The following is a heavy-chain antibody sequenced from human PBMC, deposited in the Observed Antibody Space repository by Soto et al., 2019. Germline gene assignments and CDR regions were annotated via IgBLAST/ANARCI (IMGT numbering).Heavy chain of an antibody. D-gene: IGHD6-13*01. CDR2: ISAYNGNT. CDR1: GYTFTSYG. Sequence: QVQLVQSGAEVKKPGASVRVSCKTSGYTFTSYGISWVRQAPGQGLEWMGWISAYNGNTNYAQSLQGRVTMTTDTYTTTAYMELRSLKSDDTAVYYCARVSPSSRAAEPWGQGTLVTVS. CDR3: ARVSPSSRAAEP. J-gene: IGHJ4*02. V-gene: IGHV1-18*01.